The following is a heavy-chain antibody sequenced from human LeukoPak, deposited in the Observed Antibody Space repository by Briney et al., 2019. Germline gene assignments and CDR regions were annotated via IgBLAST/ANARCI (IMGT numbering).Heavy chain of an antibody. J-gene: IGHJ4*02. CDR1: GFTFSTFW. CDR3: TRDLVGATSDF. D-gene: IGHD1-26*01. CDR2: IIQDGSEK. V-gene: IGHV3-7*01. Sequence: GGSLRLSCAASGFTFSTFWMSWVRQAPGKGLEWVANIIQDGSEKYYADSVKGRFTISRDNVGNTVYLQMNSLTAEDTAVYYCTRDLVGATSDFWGQGTLVTVSS.